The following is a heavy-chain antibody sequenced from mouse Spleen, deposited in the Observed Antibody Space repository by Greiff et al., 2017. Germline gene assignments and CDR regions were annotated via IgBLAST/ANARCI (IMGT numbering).Heavy chain of an antibody. J-gene: IGHJ1*01. CDR1: GFTFSDYY. V-gene: IGHV5-16*01. Sequence: EVQLVESGGGLVKLGGSLKLSCAASGFTFSDYYMAWVRQVPEKGLEWVANINYDGSSTYYLDSLKSRFIISRDNAKNILYLQMSSLKSEDTATYYCARGVRTGMYFDVWGAGTTVTVSS. D-gene: IGHD4-1*01. CDR3: ARGVRTGMYFDV. CDR2: INYDGSST.